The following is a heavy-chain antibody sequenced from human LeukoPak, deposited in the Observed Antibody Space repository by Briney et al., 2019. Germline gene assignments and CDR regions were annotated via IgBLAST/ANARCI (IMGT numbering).Heavy chain of an antibody. CDR2: ISSSSSTI. V-gene: IGHV3-48*01. Sequence: GGSLRLSCAASGFTFSSYGMSWVRQAPGKGLEWVSYISSSSSTIYYADSVKGRFTISRDNAKNSLYLQMNSLRAEDTAVYYCARAAGYCSGGSCYSGGDYFDYWGQGTLVTVSS. CDR1: GFTFSSYG. CDR3: ARAAGYCSGGSCYSGGDYFDY. D-gene: IGHD2-15*01. J-gene: IGHJ4*02.